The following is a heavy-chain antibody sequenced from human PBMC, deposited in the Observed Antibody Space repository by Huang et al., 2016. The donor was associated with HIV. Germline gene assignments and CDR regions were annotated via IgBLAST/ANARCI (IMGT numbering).Heavy chain of an antibody. CDR3: ATGPRGSGSFN. CDR2: ITPIFDKT. J-gene: IGHJ4*02. Sequence: QVQLVQSGAEVKKPGSSVKVSCKASGGTFSSYVISWVRQAPGQGREWMRGITPIFDKTNYAQKCQGRVTIIADESTRTAYMEMSSLRPEDTATYYCATGPRGSGSFNWGQGTLVIVSS. CDR1: GGTFSSYV. V-gene: IGHV1-69*01. D-gene: IGHD1-26*01.